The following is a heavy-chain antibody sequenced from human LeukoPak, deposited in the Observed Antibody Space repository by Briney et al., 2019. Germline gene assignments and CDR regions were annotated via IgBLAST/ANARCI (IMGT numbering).Heavy chain of an antibody. CDR1: GFTFSSYE. CDR3: ARLPPGKHYGMDV. CDR2: ISSSGFTI. Sequence: QPGGSLRLSCAASGFTFSSYEMNWVRQAPGKGLEWVSYISSSGFTIYYADSVKGRFTISKDNAKNSLYLQMNSLRAEDTAVYSCARLPPGKHYGMDVWGQGTTVTVSS. J-gene: IGHJ6*02. V-gene: IGHV3-48*03. D-gene: IGHD4-23*01.